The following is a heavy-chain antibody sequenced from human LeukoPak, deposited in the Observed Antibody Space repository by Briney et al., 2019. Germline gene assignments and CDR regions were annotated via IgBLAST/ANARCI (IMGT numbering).Heavy chain of an antibody. V-gene: IGHV3-9*01. J-gene: IGHJ6*03. CDR2: ISWRSQNT. CDR3: ARAQTSYDFWSGSHYYYYMDV. D-gene: IGHD3-3*01. CDR1: GFTFEHHA. Sequence: SLRLSCTASGFTFEHHAIHWVRHAPGKGLEWVSDISWRSQNTGYAVSVQGRFTLSRDNAKNSLYLQMHSLRAEDTAVYYCARAQTSYDFWSGSHYYYYMDVWGKGTTVTVSS.